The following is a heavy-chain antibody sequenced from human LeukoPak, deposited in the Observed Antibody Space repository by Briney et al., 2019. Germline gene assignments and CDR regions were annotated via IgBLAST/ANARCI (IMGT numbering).Heavy chain of an antibody. CDR1: GYTFTSFD. CDR2: MNPNSGNT. J-gene: IGHJ5*02. V-gene: IGHV1-8*01. D-gene: IGHD2-2*01. Sequence: ASVKVSCKASGYTFTSFDINWVRQATGQGLEWMGWMNPNSGNTGYAQKFQGRVTMTRTTSINTAYMELSSLRSEDTAVYYCARGSRYCSTTSCYSRDQWGQGTLVTVSS. CDR3: ARGSRYCSTTSCYSRDQ.